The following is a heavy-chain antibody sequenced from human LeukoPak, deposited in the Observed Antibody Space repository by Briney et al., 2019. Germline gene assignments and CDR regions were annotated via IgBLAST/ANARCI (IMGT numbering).Heavy chain of an antibody. J-gene: IGHJ4*02. Sequence: SVKVSCKASGGTFSSYAISWVRQAPGQGLEWMGRIIPILGIANYAQKFQGRVTITADKSTSTAYMELSSLRSEDTAVYYCASGRRYYDSSGSSLYYFDYWGQGTLVTVSS. V-gene: IGHV1-69*04. CDR3: ASGRRYYDSSGSSLYYFDY. D-gene: IGHD3-22*01. CDR1: GGTFSSYA. CDR2: IIPILGIA.